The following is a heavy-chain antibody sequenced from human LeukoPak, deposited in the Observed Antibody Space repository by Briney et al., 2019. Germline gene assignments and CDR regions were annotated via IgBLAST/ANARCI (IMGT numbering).Heavy chain of an antibody. CDR1: GFTFSSYA. CDR3: AKALLTTATTTAGDY. V-gene: IGHV3-23*01. Sequence: GRSLRLSCAASGFTFSSYAMSWVRQAPGKGLEWVSVISGSGGSTYYADSVKGRFTISRDNSKNTLYLQMNSLRAEDTAVYYCAKALLTTATTTAGDYWGQGTLVTVSS. J-gene: IGHJ4*02. CDR2: ISGSGGST. D-gene: IGHD4-17*01.